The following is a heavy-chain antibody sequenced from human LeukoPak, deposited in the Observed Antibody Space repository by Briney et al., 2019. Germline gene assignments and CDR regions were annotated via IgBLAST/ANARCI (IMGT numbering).Heavy chain of an antibody. D-gene: IGHD6-19*01. V-gene: IGHV3-21*01. J-gene: IGHJ4*02. Sequence: GGSLRLSCAASGSTFSSYSMNWVRQAPGKGLEWVSSISSSSSYIYYADSVKGRFTISRDNAKNSLYLQMNSLRAEDTAVYYCARVGSGLTPLDYWGQGTLVTVSS. CDR1: GSTFSSYS. CDR2: ISSSSSYI. CDR3: ARVGSGLTPLDY.